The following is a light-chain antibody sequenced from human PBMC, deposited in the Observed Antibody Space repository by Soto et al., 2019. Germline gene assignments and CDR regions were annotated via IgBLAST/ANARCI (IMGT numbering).Light chain of an antibody. V-gene: IGKV3-20*01. CDR2: GAS. Sequence: EIVLTQSPGTLSLSPGERATLSCRASQSVSSSYLAWYQQKPGQAPRLLIYGASSRATGIPDRFSGSGSGTDFPLTISRLEPEAFAVYYCQQYGSSPFAFGPGTKVDIK. CDR3: QQYGSSPFA. CDR1: QSVSSSY. J-gene: IGKJ3*01.